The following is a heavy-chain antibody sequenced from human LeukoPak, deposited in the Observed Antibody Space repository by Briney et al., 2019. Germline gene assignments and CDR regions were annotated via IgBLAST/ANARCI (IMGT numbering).Heavy chain of an antibody. V-gene: IGHV3-30*02. D-gene: IGHD6-13*01. J-gene: IGHJ5*02. CDR1: GFTFSSYA. CDR2: IRYDGSNK. Sequence: GGSLRLSCAASGFTFSSYAMHWVRQAPGKGLEWVAFIRYDGSNKYYADSVKGRFTISRDNSKNTLYLQMNSLRAEDTAVYYCAKDKYSSSWYPNWFDPWGQGTLVTVSS. CDR3: AKDKYSSSWYPNWFDP.